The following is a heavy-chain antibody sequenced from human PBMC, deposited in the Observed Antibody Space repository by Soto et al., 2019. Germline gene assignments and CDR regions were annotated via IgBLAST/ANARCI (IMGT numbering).Heavy chain of an antibody. CDR3: ALYSSTWGDFDY. D-gene: IGHD6-13*01. J-gene: IGHJ4*02. Sequence: EVQLVESGGGLVKPGGSLRLSCAASGFAFSSYAMNWVRQAPGKGLEWVSSISKSRSDISYADSVKGRFTISRDNAKNSLYLKMNSLRAEDTAVYYCALYSSTWGDFDYWGQGTLVTVSS. CDR1: GFAFSSYA. CDR2: ISKSRSDI. V-gene: IGHV3-21*02.